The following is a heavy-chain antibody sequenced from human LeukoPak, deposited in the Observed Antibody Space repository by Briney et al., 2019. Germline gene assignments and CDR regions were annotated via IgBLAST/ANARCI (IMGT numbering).Heavy chain of an antibody. D-gene: IGHD3-22*01. J-gene: IGHJ4*02. CDR2: IIPILGIA. CDR3: ARSYYYDSSGYYSPFDY. V-gene: IGHV1-69*04. CDR1: GSTFSSYA. Sequence: SVKVSCKASGSTFSSYAISWVRQAPGQGLEWMGRIIPILGIANYAQKFQGRVTITADKSTSTAYMELSSLRSEDTAVYYCARSYYYDSSGYYSPFDYWGQGTLVTVSS.